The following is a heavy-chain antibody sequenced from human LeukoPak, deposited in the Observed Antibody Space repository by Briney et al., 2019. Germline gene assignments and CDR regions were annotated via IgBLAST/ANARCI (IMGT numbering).Heavy chain of an antibody. J-gene: IGHJ4*02. CDR1: GFTFSSYG. V-gene: IGHV3-33*01. Sequence: GGSLRLSCAASGFTFSSYGMHWVRQAPGKGLEWVAVIWYDGSNKYYADSVKGRFTISRDNSKNTLYLQMNSLRAEDTVVYYCARDNVLQLSFDYWGQGTLVTVSS. CDR2: IWYDGSNK. D-gene: IGHD5-18*01. CDR3: ARDNVLQLSFDY.